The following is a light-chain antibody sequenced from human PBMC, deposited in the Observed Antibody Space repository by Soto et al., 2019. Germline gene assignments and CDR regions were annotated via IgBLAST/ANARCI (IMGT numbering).Light chain of an antibody. CDR2: GAS. CDR3: QQYGSSPYT. Sequence: EVVLTQSPATLSVSPGAGATLSCRASQSVGSNLAWYQQKPGQTPRVLIYGASTRAIGIPARFSGTGSGTDFTLTISRLEPEDFAVYYCQQYGSSPYTFGLGTKVDIK. J-gene: IGKJ2*01. V-gene: IGKV3-20*01. CDR1: QSVGSN.